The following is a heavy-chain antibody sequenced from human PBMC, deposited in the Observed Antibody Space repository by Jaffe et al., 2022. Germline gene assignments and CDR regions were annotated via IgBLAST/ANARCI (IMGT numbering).Heavy chain of an antibody. CDR2: ISWNSGSI. CDR1: GFTFDDYA. Sequence: EVQLVESGGGLVQPGRSLRLSCAASGFTFDDYAMHWVRQAPGKGLEWVSGISWNSGSIGYADSVKGRFTISRDNAKNSLYLQMNSLRAEDTALYYCALLPGYSSGWYHADAFDIWGQGTMVTVSS. V-gene: IGHV3-9*01. CDR3: ALLPGYSSGWYHADAFDI. D-gene: IGHD6-19*01. J-gene: IGHJ3*02.